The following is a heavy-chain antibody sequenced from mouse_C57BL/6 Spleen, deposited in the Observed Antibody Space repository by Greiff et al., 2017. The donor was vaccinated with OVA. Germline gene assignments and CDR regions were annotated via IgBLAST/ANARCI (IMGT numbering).Heavy chain of an antibody. CDR1: GYTFTDYY. Sequence: VQLQQPGAELVKPGASVKLSRKASGYTFTDYYMNWVKQSHGKSLEWIGDIYPNNGGTSYNQKFKGKATLTVDKSSSTAYMELRSLTSEDSAVYYCARTTVSYAMDYWGQGTSVTVSS. CDR2: IYPNNGGT. V-gene: IGHV1-26*01. CDR3: ARTTVSYAMDY. D-gene: IGHD1-1*01. J-gene: IGHJ4*01.